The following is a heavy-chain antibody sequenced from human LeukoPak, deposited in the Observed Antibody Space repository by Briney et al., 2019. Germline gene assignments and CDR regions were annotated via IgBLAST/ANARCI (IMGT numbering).Heavy chain of an antibody. V-gene: IGHV3-13*04. CDR2: IGTAGDT. J-gene: IGHJ3*02. D-gene: IGHD3-10*01. CDR3: ARGRGWGTFDI. CDR1: GFTFSSYD. Sequence: GGSLRLSCAASGFTFSSYDMHWVRQGTGKGVEWVSAIGTAGDTYYPGSVKGRFTTSRENAKNSLYLQMNSLRVGDTAVYYCARGRGWGTFDIWGQGTMVTVSS.